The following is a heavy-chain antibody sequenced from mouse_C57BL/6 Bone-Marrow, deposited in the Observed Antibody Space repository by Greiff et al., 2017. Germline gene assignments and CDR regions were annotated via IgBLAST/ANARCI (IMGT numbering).Heavy chain of an antibody. CDR1: GFTFSSYA. J-gene: IGHJ1*03. V-gene: IGHV5-4*01. CDR3: ARVTTGYFDV. CDR2: ISDGGSYT. Sequence: DVQLVESGGGLVKPGGSLKLSCAASGFTFSSYAMSWVRQTPEKRLEWVATISDGGSYTYYPDNVKGRFTISRDNAKNNLYLQMSHLKSEDTAMYYCARVTTGYFDVWGTGTTVTGSS.